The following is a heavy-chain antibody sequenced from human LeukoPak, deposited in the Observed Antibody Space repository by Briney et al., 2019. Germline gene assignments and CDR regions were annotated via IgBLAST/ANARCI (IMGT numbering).Heavy chain of an antibody. D-gene: IGHD4-17*01. CDR1: GGSISSYY. V-gene: IGHV4-4*07. Sequence: SETLSLTCTVSGGSISSYYWSWIRQPAGKGLEWIGRIYTSGSTDYNPSLKSRVTMSVDTSKNQFSLKLSFVTAADTAVYYCARETTVTQGLDYWGQGTLVTVSS. J-gene: IGHJ4*02. CDR3: ARETTVTQGLDY. CDR2: IYTSGST.